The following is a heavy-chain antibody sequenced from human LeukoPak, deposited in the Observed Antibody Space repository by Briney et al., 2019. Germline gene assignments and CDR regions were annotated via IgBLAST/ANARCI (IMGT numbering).Heavy chain of an antibody. CDR3: AKDGLYYDGSEHVYYFDS. Sequence: GGSLRLSCAASGFTFSSYSMNWVRQAPGKGLEWVSSISSSSSYIYYADSVKGRFTISRDNAKNSLYLQMNSLRAEDTALYYCAKDGLYYDGSEHVYYFDSWGQGTLVTVSS. D-gene: IGHD3-22*01. V-gene: IGHV3-21*04. CDR1: GFTFSSYS. CDR2: ISSSSSYI. J-gene: IGHJ4*02.